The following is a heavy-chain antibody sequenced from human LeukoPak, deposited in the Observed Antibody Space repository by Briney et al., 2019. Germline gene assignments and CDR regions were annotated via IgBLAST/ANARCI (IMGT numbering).Heavy chain of an antibody. J-gene: IGHJ4*02. Sequence: SLRLSCAASGFTFDDYAMHWVRQAPGKGLEWVSGISWNSGSIGYADSVKGRFTISRDNAKNSLYLQMNSLRAEDTALYYCAKDIATGKRLYYFDYWGQGTLVTVSS. CDR1: GFTFDDYA. CDR3: AKDIATGKRLYYFDY. V-gene: IGHV3-9*01. CDR2: ISWNSGSI.